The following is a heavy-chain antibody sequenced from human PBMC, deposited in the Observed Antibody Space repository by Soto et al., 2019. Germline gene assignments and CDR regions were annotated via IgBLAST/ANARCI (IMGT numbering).Heavy chain of an antibody. J-gene: IGHJ6*02. CDR3: ARDIVVVPAPDYYGMDV. CDR2: IYHSGST. D-gene: IGHD2-2*01. Sequence: SETLSLTCAVSGYSISSGYYWGWIRQPPGKGLEWIGSIYHSGSTYYNPSLKSRVTISVDTSKNQFSLKLSSVTAADTAVYYCARDIVVVPAPDYYGMDVWGQGTTVTVSS. CDR1: GYSISSGYY. V-gene: IGHV4-38-2*02.